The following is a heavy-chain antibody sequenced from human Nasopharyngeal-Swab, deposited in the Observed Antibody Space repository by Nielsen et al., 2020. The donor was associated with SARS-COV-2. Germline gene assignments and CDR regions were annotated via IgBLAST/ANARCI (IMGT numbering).Heavy chain of an antibody. CDR3: TRSIAGGY. D-gene: IGHD6-13*01. CDR1: GFTVSSNY. V-gene: IGHV3-73*01. Sequence: GESLKISCAASGFTVSSNYMSWVRQASGKGLEWVGRIRSKANSYATAYAASVKGRFTISRDDSKNTAYLQMNSLKTEDTAVYYCTRSIAGGYWGQGTLVTVSS. CDR2: IRSKANSYAT. J-gene: IGHJ4*02.